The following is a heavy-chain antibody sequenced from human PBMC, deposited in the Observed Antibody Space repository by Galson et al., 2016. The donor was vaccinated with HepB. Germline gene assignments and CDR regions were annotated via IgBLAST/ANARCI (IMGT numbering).Heavy chain of an antibody. D-gene: IGHD3-16*01. V-gene: IGHV4-39*07. CDR1: GGSVSDITYY. J-gene: IGHJ4*02. Sequence: SETLSLTCTVSGGSVSDITYYWAWIRQPPGKGLEWIGTIYYSGSTYYNPSLKSRVTISVDTSKNQFSLKLSSVTAADTAVYYCARGPDYDYVWGVVDYWGQGTLVTVSS. CDR2: IYYSGST. CDR3: ARGPDYDYVWGVVDY.